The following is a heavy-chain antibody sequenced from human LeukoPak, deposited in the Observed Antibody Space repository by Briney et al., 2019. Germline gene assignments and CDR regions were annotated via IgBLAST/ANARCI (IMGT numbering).Heavy chain of an antibody. CDR2: IYYSGST. D-gene: IGHD3-22*01. J-gene: IGHJ4*02. V-gene: IGHV4-59*01. CDR3: ARTRPDSSGYYRPFDY. Sequence: PSETLSLTCTVSGGSISSYYWSWIRQPPGKGLEWIGYIYYSGSTDYNPSLKSRVTISVDTSKNQFSLKLSSVTAADTAVYYCARTRPDSSGYYRPFDYWGQGTLVTVSS. CDR1: GGSISSYY.